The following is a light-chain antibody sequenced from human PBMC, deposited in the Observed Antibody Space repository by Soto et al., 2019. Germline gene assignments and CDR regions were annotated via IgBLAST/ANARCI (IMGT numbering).Light chain of an antibody. CDR2: GNN. V-gene: IGLV1-40*01. CDR1: SSNIGAGYD. CDR3: QSYDNSLTWV. Sequence: QSVLTQPPSVSGAPGQRVTISCTGSSSNIGAGYDVHWYQQLPGTAPKLLIYGNNNRPSGVPDRFSGSKSGTSASLAITGLQSEDEADYYCQSYDNSLTWVFGGGTKVTVL. J-gene: IGLJ3*02.